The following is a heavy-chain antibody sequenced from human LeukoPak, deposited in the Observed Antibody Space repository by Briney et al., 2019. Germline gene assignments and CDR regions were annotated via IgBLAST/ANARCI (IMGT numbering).Heavy chain of an antibody. CDR2: IYSCGST. CDR1: GFTVSSNY. CDR3: AREGGLGYCSSTSSSFDI. Sequence: PGGSLRLSCAASGFTVSSNYMSWVRQAPGKGLEWVSVIYSCGSTYYADSVKGRFTISRDNSKNTLYLQMYSLRGEDTAVYYCAREGGLGYCSSTSSSFDIWGQGTMVTVSS. J-gene: IGHJ3*02. V-gene: IGHV3-66*01. D-gene: IGHD2-2*01.